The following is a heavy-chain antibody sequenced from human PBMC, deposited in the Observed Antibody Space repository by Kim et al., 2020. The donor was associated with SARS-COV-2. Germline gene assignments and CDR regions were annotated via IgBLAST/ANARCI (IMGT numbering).Heavy chain of an antibody. CDR1: GGSISSSSYY. CDR2: IYYSGTT. J-gene: IGHJ5*02. D-gene: IGHD6-13*01. Sequence: SETLSLTCTVSGGSISSSSYYWDWIRQPPGKGLEWIGSIYYSGTTYYNPSLKSRVTISADTSKNQFSLKLTSVTAADTAVYYCARQSGVPIYSSSFWFDPWGQGTLVTVSS. CDR3: ARQSGVPIYSSSFWFDP. V-gene: IGHV4-39*01.